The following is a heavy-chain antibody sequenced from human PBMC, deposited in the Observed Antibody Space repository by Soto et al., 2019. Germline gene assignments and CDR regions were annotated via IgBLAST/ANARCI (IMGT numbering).Heavy chain of an antibody. D-gene: IGHD3-22*01. J-gene: IGHJ6*02. V-gene: IGHV4-4*02. Sequence: TLFFICAASSGSISCSNWWSWVRQRPGKGLEWIGEIYHSGSTNYNPSLKSRVTISVDKSKNQFSLKLSSVTAADTAVYYCARSPDSSGYYPRRYYYGMDVWGQGTTVT. CDR3: ARSPDSSGYYPRRYYYGMDV. CDR1: SGSISCSNW. CDR2: IYHSGST.